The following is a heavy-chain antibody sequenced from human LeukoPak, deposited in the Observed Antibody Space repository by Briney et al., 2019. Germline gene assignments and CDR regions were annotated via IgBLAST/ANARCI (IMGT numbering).Heavy chain of an antibody. Sequence: ASVKVSCKASGYTFTGHYMHWVRQAPGQGLAWMGWINPNNGGTNYAQKFQGRVTMTRDTSIITAYMELSRLRSDDTAVYYCARGYALYSGRYIDFDYWGQGTLVTVSS. CDR2: INPNNGGT. D-gene: IGHD1-26*01. V-gene: IGHV1-2*02. J-gene: IGHJ4*02. CDR1: GYTFTGHY. CDR3: ARGYALYSGRYIDFDY.